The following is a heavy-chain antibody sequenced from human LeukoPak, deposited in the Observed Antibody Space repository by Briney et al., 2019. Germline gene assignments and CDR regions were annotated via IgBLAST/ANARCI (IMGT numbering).Heavy chain of an antibody. CDR1: GYTFTNYY. J-gene: IGHJ3*02. V-gene: IGHV1-46*01. CDR3: ARDHRGKQLWLTRPDEFDAFDI. CDR2: INPSAGST. Sequence: ASVKVSCKASGYTFTNYYMHWVRQAPGQGLEWMGIINPSAGSTSYAQKFQGRITVTRDTSTSTVYMELRSLRPEDTAVYYCARDHRGKQLWLTRPDEFDAFDIWGQGTMVTVSS. D-gene: IGHD5-18*01.